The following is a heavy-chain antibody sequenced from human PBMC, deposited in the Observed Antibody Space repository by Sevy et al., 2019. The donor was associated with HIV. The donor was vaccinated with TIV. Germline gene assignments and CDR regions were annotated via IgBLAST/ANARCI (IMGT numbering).Heavy chain of an antibody. CDR2: INTHGTNT. Sequence: GGSLRLSCAASGFTFSRYWMHWVRHAPGKGLVWVSRINTHGTNTIYADYVKGRFNISRDNAKNTVYLQMNSLRAEDTGVYYCARGIEMATIPSWFDPWGQGTLVTVSS. CDR3: ARGIEMATIPSWFDP. J-gene: IGHJ5*02. CDR1: GFTFSRYW. V-gene: IGHV3-74*01. D-gene: IGHD5-12*01.